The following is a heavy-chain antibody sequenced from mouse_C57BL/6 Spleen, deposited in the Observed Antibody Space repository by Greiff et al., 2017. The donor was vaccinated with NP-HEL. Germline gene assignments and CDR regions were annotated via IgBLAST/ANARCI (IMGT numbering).Heavy chain of an antibody. V-gene: IGHV14-4*01. CDR3: TTEDGSSSWYFDY. D-gene: IGHD1-1*01. CDR1: GFNIKDDY. Sequence: EVQLQQSGAELVRPGASVKLSCTASGFNIKDDYMHWVKQRPEQGLEWIGWIDPENGDTESASKFQGKATITADTSSNTAYLQLSSLTSEDTAVYYCTTEDGSSSWYFDYWGQGTTLTVSS. CDR2: IDPENGDT. J-gene: IGHJ2*01.